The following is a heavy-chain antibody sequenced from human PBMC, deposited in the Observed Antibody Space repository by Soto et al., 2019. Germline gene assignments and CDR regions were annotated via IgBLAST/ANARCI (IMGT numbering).Heavy chain of an antibody. CDR3: ARHTQLPRAHYYYGMDV. D-gene: IGHD2-2*01. CDR2: IYYSGST. Sequence: LSLTCTVSGGSISSYYWSWIRQPPGKGLEWIGYIYYSGSTNYNPSLKSRVTISVDTSKNQFSLKLSSVTAADTAVYYCARHTQLPRAHYYYGMDVWGQGTTVTV. V-gene: IGHV4-59*08. CDR1: GGSISSYY. J-gene: IGHJ6*02.